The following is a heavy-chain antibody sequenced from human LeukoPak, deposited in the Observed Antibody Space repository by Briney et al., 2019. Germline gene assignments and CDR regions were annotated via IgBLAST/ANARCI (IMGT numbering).Heavy chain of an antibody. V-gene: IGHV4-38-2*02. CDR1: GYSISSGYY. J-gene: IGHJ4*02. D-gene: IGHD3-3*01. CDR3: AREPYYDFWSGYFDY. Sequence: SETLSLTCSVSGYSISSGYYWGWVRQPPGKGLEWIGSIYHSGTTYYNPSLKSRVTISLDTSKNQFSLKLSSVTAADTAVYYCAREPYYDFWSGYFDYWGQGTLVTVSS. CDR2: IYHSGTT.